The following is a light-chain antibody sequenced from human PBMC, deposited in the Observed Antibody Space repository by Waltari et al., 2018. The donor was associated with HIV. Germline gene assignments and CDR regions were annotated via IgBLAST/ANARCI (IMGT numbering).Light chain of an antibody. CDR1: QTISTW. CDR2: KAS. Sequence: DIQLPQSPSALSASVGDTVTITCRASQTISTWLGWYQQKPGKAPKLLIYKASFLQSGVPSRFSGSGSGTEFTLTISSLQPEDFATYYCQQYTTTWTFGQGTKVELK. J-gene: IGKJ1*01. V-gene: IGKV1-5*03. CDR3: QQYTTTWT.